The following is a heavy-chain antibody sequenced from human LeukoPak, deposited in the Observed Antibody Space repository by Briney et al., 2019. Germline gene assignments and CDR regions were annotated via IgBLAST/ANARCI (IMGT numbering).Heavy chain of an antibody. CDR2: MNPNSGNT. CDR3: ARDYSRRIAVAGTKGWFDP. Sequence: ASVKVSCKASGYTFTSYDINWVRQATGQGLEWMGWMNPNSGNTGYAQKFQGRVTMTRNTSISTAYMELSSLRSEDTAVYYCARDYSRRIAVAGTKGWFDPWGQGTLVTVSS. J-gene: IGHJ5*02. V-gene: IGHV1-8*01. D-gene: IGHD6-19*01. CDR1: GYTFTSYD.